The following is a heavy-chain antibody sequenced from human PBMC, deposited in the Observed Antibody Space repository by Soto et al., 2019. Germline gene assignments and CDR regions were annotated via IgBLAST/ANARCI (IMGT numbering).Heavy chain of an antibody. D-gene: IGHD3-22*01. CDR1: GFTFSSYG. CDR2: ISYDGSNK. J-gene: IGHJ3*02. Sequence: QVQLVESGGGVVQPGRSLRLSCAASGFTFSSYGMHWVRQAPGKGLEWVAVISYDGSNKYYADSVKGRFTISRDNSKNTLYLQMNSLIAEDTAVYYCAKDTSSGYLDAFDIWGHGTMVTVSS. V-gene: IGHV3-30*18. CDR3: AKDTSSGYLDAFDI.